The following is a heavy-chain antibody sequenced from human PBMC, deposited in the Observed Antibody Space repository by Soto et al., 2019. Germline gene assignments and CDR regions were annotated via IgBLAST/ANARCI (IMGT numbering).Heavy chain of an antibody. CDR1: GGSISSGDYY. D-gene: IGHD3-22*01. V-gene: IGHV4-30-4*01. CDR2: IYYSGST. Sequence: TLSLTITVSGGSISSGDYYGSGIRQPPGKGLEWIGYIYYSGSTYYNPSLKSRVTISVDTSKNQFSLKLSSVTAADTAVYYCAREGGYPDYFDYWGQGTLVTVSS. J-gene: IGHJ4*02. CDR3: AREGGYPDYFDY.